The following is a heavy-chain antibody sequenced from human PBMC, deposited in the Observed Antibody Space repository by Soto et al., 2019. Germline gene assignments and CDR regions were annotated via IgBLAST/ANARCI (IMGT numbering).Heavy chain of an antibody. D-gene: IGHD4-17*01. CDR2: ISQDGTDT. V-gene: IGHV3-7*01. CDR3: ARDPLSYGDYAQTYWYFDL. J-gene: IGHJ2*01. CDR1: GFTISSYT. Sequence: GSLRLSCAASGFTISSYTMTWVRQAPGKGLEWVASISQDGTDTDYVDSVKGRFAISRDNPKNSLYLQMNSLRADDTAVYYCARDPLSYGDYAQTYWYFDLWGRGTRVTVSS.